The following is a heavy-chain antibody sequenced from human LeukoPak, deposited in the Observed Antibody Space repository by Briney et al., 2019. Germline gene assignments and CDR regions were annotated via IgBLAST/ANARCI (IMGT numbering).Heavy chain of an antibody. CDR3: AREKDSYGLESNWFDP. J-gene: IGHJ5*02. CDR1: GGTFSSYT. CDR2: IIPILGLA. D-gene: IGHD5-18*01. V-gene: IGHV1-69*04. Sequence: SVNVSCKASGGTFSSYTISWVRQAPGQGLEWMGRIIPILGLANYAQKFQGRVTITADKSTSTAYMEMSSLRSEDTAVYYCAREKDSYGLESNWFDPWGQGTLVTVSS.